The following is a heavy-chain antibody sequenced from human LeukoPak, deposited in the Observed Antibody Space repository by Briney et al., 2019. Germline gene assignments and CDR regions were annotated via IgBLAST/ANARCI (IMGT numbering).Heavy chain of an antibody. V-gene: IGHV6-1*01. D-gene: IGHD6-13*01. J-gene: IGHJ4*02. CDR2: TYYRSKWYT. CDR3: ARAQSIYNSDWSPDYFDY. CDR1: GDTVSSNSAA. Sequence: SQTLSLTCAISGDTVSSNSAAWNWIRQSPSRGLEWLGKTYYRSKWYTDYAVSVKSRITLNPDTSKNQFSLQLSSVTPDDTAVYYCARAQSIYNSDWSPDYFDYWGQGILVTISS.